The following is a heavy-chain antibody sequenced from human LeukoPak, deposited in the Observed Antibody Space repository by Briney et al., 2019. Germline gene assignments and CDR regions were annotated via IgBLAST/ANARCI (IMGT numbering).Heavy chain of an antibody. D-gene: IGHD3-10*01. CDR3: ARHGNTIVRGVIIYYYYGMDV. J-gene: IGHJ6*04. CDR2: ISSSGSTI. Sequence: GGSLRLSCAASGFTFSSYEMNWVRQAPGKGLEWVSYISSSGSTIYYADSVKGQFTISRDNAKNSLYLQMNTLRVENTTVYYCARHGNTIVRGVIIYYYYGMDVWGKGTTVTVSS. V-gene: IGHV3-48*03. CDR1: GFTFSSYE.